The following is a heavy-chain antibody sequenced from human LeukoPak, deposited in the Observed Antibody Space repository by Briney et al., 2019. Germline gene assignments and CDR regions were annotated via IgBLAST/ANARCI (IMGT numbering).Heavy chain of an antibody. D-gene: IGHD3-10*01. CDR1: GGSISSGDYH. J-gene: IGHJ4*02. Sequence: SETLSLTCTVSGGSISSGDYHWSWIRQPPGKGLEWIGYIYYSGSTYYNPSLKSRVTISVDTSKNQFSLKLSSVTAADTAVYYCARDKAPLLWFGEFDYWGQGTLVTVSS. CDR2: IYYSGST. CDR3: ARDKAPLLWFGEFDY. V-gene: IGHV4-30-4*01.